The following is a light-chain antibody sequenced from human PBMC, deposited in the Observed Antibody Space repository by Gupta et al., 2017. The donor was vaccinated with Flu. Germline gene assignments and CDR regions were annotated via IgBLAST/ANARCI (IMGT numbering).Light chain of an antibody. CDR1: TSHIGSNP. CDR2: GND. CDR3: EALDDSRNGVWV. V-gene: IGLV1-44*01. J-gene: IGLJ3*02. Sequence: QSMLTQPPSASGTPGQRVTISCSGSTSHIGSNPVHWYQQLPGAAPNLLLYGNDKRRSGGPPRVSGSKSGTSTAVALSGLQSEEEADYYCEALDDSRNGVWVFGGGTKLTVL.